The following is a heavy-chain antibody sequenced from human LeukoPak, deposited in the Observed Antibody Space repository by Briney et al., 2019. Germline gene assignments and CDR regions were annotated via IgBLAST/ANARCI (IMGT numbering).Heavy chain of an antibody. CDR2: ISSSSSYI. V-gene: IGHV3-21*01. J-gene: IGHJ6*02. D-gene: IGHD2-2*01. CDR1: GFTFSSYS. Sequence: GGSLRLSCAASGFTFSSYSMNWVRQAPGKGLEWVSSISSSSSYIYYADSVKGQFTISRDNAKNSLYLQMNSLRAEDTAVYYCARSYCSSTSCYYYGMDVWGQGTTVTVSS. CDR3: ARSYCSSTSCYYYGMDV.